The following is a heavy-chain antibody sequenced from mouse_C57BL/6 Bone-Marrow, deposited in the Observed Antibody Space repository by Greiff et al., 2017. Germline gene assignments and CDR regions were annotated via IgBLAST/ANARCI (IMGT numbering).Heavy chain of an antibody. V-gene: IGHV14-4*01. D-gene: IGHD2-1*01. J-gene: IGHJ2*01. CDR2: IDPENGDT. CDR1: GFNIKDDY. CDR3: TIYFPTCDY. Sequence: EVQLQQSGAELVRPGASVKLSCTASGFNIKDDYMHWVKQRPEQGLEWIGWIDPENGDTEYASKFQGQATITADTSSNTAYLQLSSLTSEDTAVYYCTIYFPTCDYWGQGTTLTVSS.